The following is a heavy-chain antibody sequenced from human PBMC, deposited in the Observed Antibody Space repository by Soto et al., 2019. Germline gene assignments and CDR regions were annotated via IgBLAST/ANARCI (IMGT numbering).Heavy chain of an antibody. Sequence: PGGSLRLSCAASRFTFSSFGIHWVRQAPGKGLEWVALISYDGSNKYYADSVKGRFTISRDNSKNTLYLQMNGLRAEDTAVYYCAKDRSSGYYAAAGVDYWGQGTQVTVSS. J-gene: IGHJ4*02. V-gene: IGHV3-30*18. CDR2: ISYDGSNK. CDR1: RFTFSSFG. D-gene: IGHD3-22*01. CDR3: AKDRSSGYYAAAGVDY.